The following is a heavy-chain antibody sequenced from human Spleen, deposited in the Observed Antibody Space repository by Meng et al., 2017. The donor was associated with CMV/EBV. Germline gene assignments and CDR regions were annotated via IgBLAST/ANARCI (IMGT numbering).Heavy chain of an antibody. Sequence: QVHRKQSVPGLVKPPQTLSLTCTVSGGSVSSGGYYWTWIRQHPGKGLEWFGHIYYSGSTNYNPSLKSRVTISVDTSKNQFSLKLSSVTAADTAVYYCARGKRVGAYFDYWGQGTLVTVSS. CDR2: IYYSGST. J-gene: IGHJ4*02. CDR1: GGSVSSGGYY. V-gene: IGHV4-31*03. D-gene: IGHD1-26*01. CDR3: ARGKRVGAYFDY.